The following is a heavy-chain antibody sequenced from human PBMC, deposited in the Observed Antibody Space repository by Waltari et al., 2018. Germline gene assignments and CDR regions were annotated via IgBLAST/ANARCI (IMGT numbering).Heavy chain of an antibody. CDR3: ARGDGGSGLGASDI. CDR1: GFPLRNQG. J-gene: IGHJ3*02. Sequence: QVQLVESGGGVVQSGRYLRLSCVGSGFPLRNQGMNWVRQAPGKGREWVAGIWYDGSNKNYVDSVKGRFTISRDNSKNTLYLEMNSLRAEDTAVYFCARGDGGSGLGASDIWGQGTMVTVSS. CDR2: IWYDGSNK. D-gene: IGHD3-3*01. V-gene: IGHV3-33*01.